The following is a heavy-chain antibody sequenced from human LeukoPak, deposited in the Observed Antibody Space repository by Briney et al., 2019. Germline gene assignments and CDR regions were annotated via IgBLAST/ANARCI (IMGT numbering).Heavy chain of an antibody. CDR1: GGSISSGGYS. Sequence: PSQTLSLTCAASGGSISSGGYSWSWIRQPPGKGLEWIGYIYHSGSTYYNPSLKSRVTISVDRSKNQFSLKLSSVTAADTAVYYCARGGNDILTGYYLPDYWGQGTLVTVSS. V-gene: IGHV4-30-2*01. D-gene: IGHD3-9*01. CDR2: IYHSGST. J-gene: IGHJ4*02. CDR3: ARGGNDILTGYYLPDY.